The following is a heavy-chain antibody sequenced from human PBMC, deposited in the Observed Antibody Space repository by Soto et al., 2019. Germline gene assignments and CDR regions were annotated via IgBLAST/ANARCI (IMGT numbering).Heavy chain of an antibody. J-gene: IGHJ6*02. V-gene: IGHV1-3*01. D-gene: IGHD5-18*01. CDR2: INAGNGNT. CDR1: GYTFTSYA. Sequence: QVPLVQSGAEVKKPGASVKVSCKASGYTFTSYAMHWVRQAPGQGLEWMGWINAGNGNTKYSQKFQGRVTITRDTSASTAYMELSSLRSEDTAVYYCARGGLQLWKDYYYYYGMDVWGQGTTVTVSS. CDR3: ARGGLQLWKDYYYYYGMDV.